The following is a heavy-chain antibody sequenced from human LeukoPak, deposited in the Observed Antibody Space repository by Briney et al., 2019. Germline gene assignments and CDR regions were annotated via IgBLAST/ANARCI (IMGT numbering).Heavy chain of an antibody. D-gene: IGHD2-21*02. CDR1: GFTFSSYE. CDR3: AREGGVTAGLGY. V-gene: IGHV3-48*03. CDR2: IISSVSTT. J-gene: IGHJ4*02. Sequence: GGSLRLSCAASGFTFSSYEINWVRQAPGKGLEWVSYIISSVSTTYYTDSVKGRFTISRDNAKNSLYLQMNSLRAEDTAVYYCAREGGVTAGLGYWGQGTLVTVSS.